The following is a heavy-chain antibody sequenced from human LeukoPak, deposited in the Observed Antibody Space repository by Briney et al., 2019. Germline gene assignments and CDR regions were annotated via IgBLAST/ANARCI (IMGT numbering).Heavy chain of an antibody. D-gene: IGHD6-19*01. CDR1: GFSFSTFA. J-gene: IGHJ4*02. CDR3: ARERSASGYFDY. Sequence: AGGSLRLSCAASGFSFSTFAMSWVRQAPGKGLEWVSAISGSGGSTYYADSVKGRFTVSRDNSKSTLYLQINSLRAEDTAVYYCARERSASGYFDYWGQGTLVTVSS. V-gene: IGHV3-23*01. CDR2: ISGSGGST.